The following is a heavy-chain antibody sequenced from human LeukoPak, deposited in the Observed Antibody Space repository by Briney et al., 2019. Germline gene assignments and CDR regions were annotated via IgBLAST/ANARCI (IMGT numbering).Heavy chain of an antibody. CDR1: GFIFSNYA. J-gene: IGHJ4*02. CDR2: ISGSDGAT. D-gene: IGHD1-7*01. V-gene: IGHV3-23*01. CDR3: AKMGTPTTQTTHFDY. Sequence: PGGSLRLSCAASGFIFSNYAMTWVRQAPGKGLEWVSTISGSDGATYYADSVKGRFTIFRDDSKNTLYLQMNGLRADDTAVYYCAKMGTPTTQTTHFDYWGKGPLVTVSS.